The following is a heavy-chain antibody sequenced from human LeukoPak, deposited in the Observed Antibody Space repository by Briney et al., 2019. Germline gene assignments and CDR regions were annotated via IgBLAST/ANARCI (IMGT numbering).Heavy chain of an antibody. Sequence: GASVKVSCKASGYTFTGYYMHSVRQAPGQGLEWMGWINPNSGGTNYAQKFQGRVTMTRDTSISTAYMELSRLRSDDTAVYYCARDDPQLLWFGELFPIDYWGQGTLVTVSS. CDR2: INPNSGGT. V-gene: IGHV1-2*02. D-gene: IGHD3-10*01. CDR3: ARDDPQLLWFGELFPIDY. CDR1: GYTFTGYY. J-gene: IGHJ4*02.